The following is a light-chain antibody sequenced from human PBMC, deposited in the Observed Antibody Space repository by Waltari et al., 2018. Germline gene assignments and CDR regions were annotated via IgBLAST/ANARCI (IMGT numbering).Light chain of an antibody. J-gene: IGLJ3*02. CDR1: SNAIGNYNY. Sequence: QSALTQPPSASGSPGQSVTIPCTGTSNAIGNYNYVSWHQQHPAKAPKLMIYEVTKRPSGVPDRFSGSKSGNTASLTVSGLQAEDEADYYCSSYTNTNTWVFGGGTKVTVL. CDR2: EVT. V-gene: IGLV2-8*01. CDR3: SSYTNTNTWV.